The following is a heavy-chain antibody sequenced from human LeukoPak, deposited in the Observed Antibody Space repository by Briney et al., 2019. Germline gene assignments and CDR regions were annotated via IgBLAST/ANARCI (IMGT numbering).Heavy chain of an antibody. CDR1: GFTFSTYG. CDR2: IWFDGSEQ. Sequence: GGSLRLSCAASGFTFSTYGIHWVRQAPGKGLEGVAVIWFDGSEQYYADSVKGRFIISRDNSKSTSNLQLNSLRAEDTAVYYCAREGDSRWGELSPWGQGTLVTVSS. D-gene: IGHD3-16*02. J-gene: IGHJ1*01. CDR3: AREGDSRWGELSP. V-gene: IGHV3-33*01.